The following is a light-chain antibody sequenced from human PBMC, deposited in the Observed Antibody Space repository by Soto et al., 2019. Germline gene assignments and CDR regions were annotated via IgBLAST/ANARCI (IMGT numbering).Light chain of an antibody. CDR2: DVS. CDR3: SSYTGDNTHV. J-gene: IGLJ1*01. CDR1: SSDIGGYNY. V-gene: IGLV2-14*03. Sequence: QSVLAQPASVSGSPGQSITISCTGSSSDIGGYNYVSWYQQHPGKAPKLMINDVSNRPSGVSYRFSGSKSGNTASLTISGLQAEDEADYYCSSYTGDNTHVFGSGTRSPS.